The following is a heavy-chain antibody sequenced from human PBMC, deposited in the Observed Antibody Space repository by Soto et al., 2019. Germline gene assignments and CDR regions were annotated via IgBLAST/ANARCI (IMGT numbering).Heavy chain of an antibody. J-gene: IGHJ4*02. V-gene: IGHV3-23*01. CDR1: GFTFSSYA. D-gene: IGHD6-19*01. Sequence: EVQLLESGGGLVQPGGSLRLSCAASGFTFSSYAMSWVRQAPGKGLEWVSAISGSGGSTYYADSVKGRSTISRDNSKNTLYLQMNSLRAEDTAVYYCAKDELAVDSTITLGYWGQGTLVTVSS. CDR3: AKDELAVDSTITLGY. CDR2: ISGSGGST.